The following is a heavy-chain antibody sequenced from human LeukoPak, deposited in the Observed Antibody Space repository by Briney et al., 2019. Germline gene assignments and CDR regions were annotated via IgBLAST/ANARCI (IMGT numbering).Heavy chain of an antibody. J-gene: IGHJ5*02. D-gene: IGHD6-13*01. CDR1: GYTFTSYG. V-gene: IGHV1-18*01. CDR3: ARDLKIAAAEGSWFDP. Sequence: EASVKVSCKASGYTFTSYGISWVRQAPGQGLEWMGWISAYNGNTNYAQKLQGRVTMTTDTSTSTAYMELRSLRSDDTAVYYCARDLKIAAAEGSWFDPWGQGTLVTVSS. CDR2: ISAYNGNT.